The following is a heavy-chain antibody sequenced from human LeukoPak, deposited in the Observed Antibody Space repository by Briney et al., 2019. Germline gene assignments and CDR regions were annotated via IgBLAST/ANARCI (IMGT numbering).Heavy chain of an antibody. CDR2: IYYSGST. CDR1: GGSISSYY. J-gene: IGHJ6*03. V-gene: IGHV4-59*01. CDR3: ARTNRIAAAGTRSAMDV. Sequence: SETLSLTCTVSGGSISSYYWSWIRQPPGKGLEWIGYIYYSGSTNYNPSLKSRVTISVDTSKNQFSLKLSSVTAADTAVYYCARTNRIAAAGTRSAMDVWGKGTTVTVSS. D-gene: IGHD6-13*01.